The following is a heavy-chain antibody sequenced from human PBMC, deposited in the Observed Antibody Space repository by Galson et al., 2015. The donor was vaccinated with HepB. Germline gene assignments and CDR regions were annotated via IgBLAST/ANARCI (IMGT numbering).Heavy chain of an antibody. CDR3: ARDLGSGSPYYFDY. CDR2: ISSSSTYI. J-gene: IGHJ4*02. V-gene: IGHV3-21*01. D-gene: IGHD1-26*01. Sequence: SLRLSCAASGFTFSSYSMNWVRRAPGKGLEWVSSISSSSTYIYYADSVKGRFTISRDNAKNSLYLQMGSLRAEDTAVYYCARDLGSGSPYYFDYWGQGTLVTVSS. CDR1: GFTFSSYS.